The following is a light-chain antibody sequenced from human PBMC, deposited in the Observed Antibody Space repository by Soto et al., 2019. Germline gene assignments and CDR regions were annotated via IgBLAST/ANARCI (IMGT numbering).Light chain of an antibody. CDR2: TTN. J-gene: IGLJ1*01. Sequence: SALTQPHSASVTPGQRVTISCSGSSSNIGTSSVHWFQQLPGTAPKLLISTTNQRPSGVPERFSGSKSGTSASLAISGLQSEDEADYYCAAWDDSLNGHVFGTGTKVTVL. CDR1: SSNIGTSS. CDR3: AAWDDSLNGHV. V-gene: IGLV1-44*01.